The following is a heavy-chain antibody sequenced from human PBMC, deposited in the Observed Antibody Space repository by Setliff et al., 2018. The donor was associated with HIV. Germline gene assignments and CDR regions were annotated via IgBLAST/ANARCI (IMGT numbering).Heavy chain of an antibody. CDR1: GYSIASDYY. D-gene: IGHD3-3*01. Sequence: PSETLSLTCDVLGYSIASDYYWSWIRQSPEKGLEWIASIWHSGTTYYNPSLGNRVTISVDTSKNQFSLKVTSVTAADTGVYYCARPLTTSYNFWGDAFSIWGQGTMVTVSS. V-gene: IGHV4-38-2*01. CDR2: IWHSGTT. CDR3: ARPLTTSYNFWGDAFSI. J-gene: IGHJ3*02.